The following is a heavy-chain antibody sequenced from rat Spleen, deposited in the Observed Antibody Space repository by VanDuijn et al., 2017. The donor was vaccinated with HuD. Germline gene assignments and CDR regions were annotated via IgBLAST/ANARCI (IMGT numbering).Heavy chain of an antibody. D-gene: IGHD3-8*01. CDR3: SRHIHPRYFDY. CDR2: ISYEVSTT. V-gene: IGHV5-22*01. Sequence: EVQLVESGGGLVQPGRSLKLSCSASGFTFSDYYMAWVRQAPKKGLEWVASISYEVSTTYYGDSVKGRFTISRDNARNTLYLQMDSLRSEDTATYYCSRHIHPRYFDYWGQGVMVTVSS. CDR1: GFTFSDYY. J-gene: IGHJ2*01.